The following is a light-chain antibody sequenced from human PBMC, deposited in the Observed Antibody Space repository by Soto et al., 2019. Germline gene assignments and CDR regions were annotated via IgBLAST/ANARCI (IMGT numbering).Light chain of an antibody. CDR3: SSYAGSNNVV. J-gene: IGLJ2*01. Sequence: QSALNQPPSAPGSPGQSVTISCTGTSSDVGGYNYVSWYQQHPGKAPKLMIYEVSKRPSGVPDRFSGSKSGNTASLTVSGLQAEDEADYYCSSYAGSNNVVFGGGTKLTVL. CDR2: EVS. CDR1: SSDVGGYNY. V-gene: IGLV2-8*01.